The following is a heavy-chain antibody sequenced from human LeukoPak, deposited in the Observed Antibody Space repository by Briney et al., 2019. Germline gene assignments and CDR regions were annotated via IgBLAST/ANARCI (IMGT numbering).Heavy chain of an antibody. Sequence: SETLSLTCAVYGGSFSGYYWSWIRQPPGKGLEWIGEINHSGSTNYNPSLKSRVTISVDTSKNQFSLKLSSVTAADTAVYYCAREFDWLWRYFDYWGQGTLVTVSS. CDR2: INHSGST. D-gene: IGHD3-9*01. CDR3: AREFDWLWRYFDY. CDR1: GGSFSGYY. J-gene: IGHJ4*02. V-gene: IGHV4-34*01.